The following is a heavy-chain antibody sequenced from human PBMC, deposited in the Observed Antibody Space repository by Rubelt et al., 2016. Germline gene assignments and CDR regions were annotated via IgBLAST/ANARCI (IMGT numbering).Heavy chain of an antibody. V-gene: IGHV3-23*01. Sequence: VRQAPGKGLEWVSVISGSGGNTDYADFVRGRFTISRDNSKNALYLQMNSLRAEDTAVYYCAKGHSLSDAFDIWGQGTMVTVSS. CDR3: AKGHSLSDAFDI. D-gene: IGHD3-10*01. J-gene: IGHJ3*02. CDR2: ISGSGGNT.